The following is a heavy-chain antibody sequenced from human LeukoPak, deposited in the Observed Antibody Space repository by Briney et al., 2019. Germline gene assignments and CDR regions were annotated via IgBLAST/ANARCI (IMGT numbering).Heavy chain of an antibody. CDR3: TRGAGWLIDY. CDR1: GGSISEYY. D-gene: IGHD3-16*01. J-gene: IGHJ4*02. V-gene: IGHV4-59*01. Sequence: SETLSLTCTVSGGSISEYYWNWIRQTPGKGLEWIGYVYSSGTTKYNAALKRRVTISVDTSKNQFSLKLNSVTTADTAVYYCTRGAGWLIDYWGQGILVTVSS. CDR2: VYSSGTT.